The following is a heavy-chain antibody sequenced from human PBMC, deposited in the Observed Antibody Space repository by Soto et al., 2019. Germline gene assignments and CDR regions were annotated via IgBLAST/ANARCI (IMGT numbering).Heavy chain of an antibody. D-gene: IGHD2-15*01. CDR1: GRAISSFY. Sequence: TLSLTCTASGRAISSFYWTWVCQTPGKGLEWMGDISYSGSTNYNPSLNSRVTISVDTSKKQFSLKLTSVTTADTAVYYCTRRQGSYLDQWGQGTLVTVSS. CDR3: TRRQGSYLDQ. CDR2: ISYSGST. J-gene: IGHJ4*02. V-gene: IGHV4-59*01.